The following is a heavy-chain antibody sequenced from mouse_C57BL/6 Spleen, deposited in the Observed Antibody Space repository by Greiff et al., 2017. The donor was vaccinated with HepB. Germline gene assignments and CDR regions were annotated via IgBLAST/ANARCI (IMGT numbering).Heavy chain of an antibody. CDR2: IYPRDGST. J-gene: IGHJ2*01. CDR3: AREEDYVYYFDY. D-gene: IGHD2-4*01. CDR1: GYTFTSYD. V-gene: IGHV1-85*01. Sequence: QVQLKESGPELVKPGASVKLSCKASGYTFTSYDINWVKQRPGQGLEWIGWIYPRDGSTNYNEKFKGKATLTVDTSSSTAYMELHSLTSADSAVYFCAREEDYVYYFDYWGQGTTLTVSS.